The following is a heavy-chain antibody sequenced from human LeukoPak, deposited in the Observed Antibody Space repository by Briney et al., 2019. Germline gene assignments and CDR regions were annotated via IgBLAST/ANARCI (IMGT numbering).Heavy chain of an antibody. CDR2: INHSGST. Sequence: PSQTLSLTCTVSGNSISSGDNYWSWIRQPPGKGLEWIGEINHSGSTNYNPSLKSRVTISVDTSKNQFSLKLSSVTAADTAVYYCARRITRRYVGWFDPWGQGTLVTVSS. J-gene: IGHJ5*02. CDR1: GNSISSGDNY. CDR3: ARRITRRYVGWFDP. V-gene: IGHV4-30-4*08. D-gene: IGHD3-10*01.